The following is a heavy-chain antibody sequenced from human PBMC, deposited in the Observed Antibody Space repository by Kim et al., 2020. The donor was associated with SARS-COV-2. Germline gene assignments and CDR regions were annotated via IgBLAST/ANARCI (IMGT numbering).Heavy chain of an antibody. J-gene: IGHJ4*02. CDR2: ISNDGRNK. D-gene: IGHD5-18*01. CDR3: AREQFAMVTYDY. Sequence: GGSLRLSCAASGFSFNSHTLHWVRQAPGKGLEWVALISNDGRNKYYTDSVKGRFTVSRDIVNNTLHLQMDSLRPEDTALYFCAREQFAMVTYDYWGQGALVIVSS. CDR1: GFSFNSHT. V-gene: IGHV3-30*14.